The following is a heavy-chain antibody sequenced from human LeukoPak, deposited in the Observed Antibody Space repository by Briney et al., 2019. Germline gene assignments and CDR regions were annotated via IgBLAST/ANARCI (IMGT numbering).Heavy chain of an antibody. D-gene: IGHD4-17*01. Sequence: GGSLRLSCAASGVTFSSYSINWVRQAPGKGLEWISYISSSSGNIYYADSVKGRFTISRDNAKNSLYLQMNSLRDEDTAVYYCARGYGPLDYWGQGTLVTVSS. CDR3: ARGYGPLDY. J-gene: IGHJ4*02. CDR2: ISSSSGNI. V-gene: IGHV3-48*02. CDR1: GVTFSSYS.